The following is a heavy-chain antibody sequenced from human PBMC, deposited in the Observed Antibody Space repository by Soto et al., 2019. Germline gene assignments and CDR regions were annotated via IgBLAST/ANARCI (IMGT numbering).Heavy chain of an antibody. J-gene: IGHJ3*02. Sequence: GXSVEGSCKASGGTFRSYAIRWGRQAPVQGLEWMGGIIPIFGTANYAQKFQGRVTITADESTSTAYIELSSLRSEDTAVYYCARDSTGTAMVVNAFDIWGQGTMVTV. CDR2: IIPIFGTA. V-gene: IGHV1-69*13. D-gene: IGHD5-18*01. CDR3: ARDSTGTAMVVNAFDI. CDR1: GGTFRSYA.